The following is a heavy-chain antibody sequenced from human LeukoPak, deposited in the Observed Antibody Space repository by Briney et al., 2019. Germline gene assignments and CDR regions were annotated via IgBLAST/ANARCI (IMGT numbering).Heavy chain of an antibody. CDR2: IIPTFGTA. D-gene: IGHD3-3*01. V-gene: IGHV1-69*13. CDR3: ARGGPLTYYAFWSGYYPPFDY. J-gene: IGHJ4*02. CDR1: GGTFSSYA. Sequence: SVKVSCKASGGTFSSYAISWVRQAPGQGLEWMGGIIPTFGTAKYAQKFQGRVTITADEFMDTAYMELSSLRSEDTAVYYCARGGPLTYYAFWSGYYPPFDYWGQGTLVTVSS.